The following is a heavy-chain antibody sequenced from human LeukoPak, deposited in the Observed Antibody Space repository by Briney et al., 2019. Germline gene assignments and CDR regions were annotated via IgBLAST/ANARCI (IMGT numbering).Heavy chain of an antibody. CDR1: GFTFSNHA. V-gene: IGHV3-23*01. CDR3: AKGMGAHCDGGCHSRILDH. CDR2: ISGDGGAT. Sequence: GGSLRLSCVTSGFTFSNHAMTWVRQAPGKGLEWVAIISGDGGATVYPDSVKGRFTISRDSSKSTVFLQMNSLRDDDTAVYYCAKGMGAHCDGGCHSRILDHWGRGTLVTVSS. D-gene: IGHD2-21*02. J-gene: IGHJ4*02.